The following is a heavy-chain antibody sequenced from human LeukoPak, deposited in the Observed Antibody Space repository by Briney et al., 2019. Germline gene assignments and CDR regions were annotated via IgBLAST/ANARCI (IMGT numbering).Heavy chain of an antibody. D-gene: IGHD3/OR15-3a*01. Sequence: GGSLRLSCAASGFTFSTYNMNWVRQAPGKGLEWVSLISSSNSVTHYADSVKGRFTISRDNAKNSLYLQMNSLRAEDTAVYYCARDPDFWTGYLDYWGQGTLVTVSS. CDR3: ARDPDFWTGYLDY. CDR2: ISSSNSVT. V-gene: IGHV3-48*04. CDR1: GFTFSTYN. J-gene: IGHJ4*02.